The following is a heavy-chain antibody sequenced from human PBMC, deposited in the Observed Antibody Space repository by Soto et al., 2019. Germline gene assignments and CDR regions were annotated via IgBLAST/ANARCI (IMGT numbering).Heavy chain of an antibody. V-gene: IGHV3-30*03. CDR3: ARDVAMPSGLGLGY. D-gene: IGHD6-25*01. CDR2: VSNDGSRK. CDR1: GFAFTNYG. J-gene: IGHJ4*02. Sequence: QVQVVESGGGVVQPGRSLRLSCAASGFAFTNYGMHWVRQAPGKGLEWVAFVSNDGSRKYYADSVKGRFTISRDNSENTLYLQMTSLRREDTAVFYCARDVAMPSGLGLGYWGQGALVTVSS.